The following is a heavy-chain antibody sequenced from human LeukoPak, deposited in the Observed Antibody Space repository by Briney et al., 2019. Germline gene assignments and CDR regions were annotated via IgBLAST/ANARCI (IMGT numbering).Heavy chain of an antibody. V-gene: IGHV3-11*01. CDR1: GFTFSDYY. D-gene: IGHD5-12*01. Sequence: GGSLGLSCAASGFTFSDYYMSWIRQAPGKGLEWVSYISSSGSTIYYADSVKGRFTISRDNAKNSLYLQVNSLRAEDTAVYYCARDPQGVATEYYYGMDVWGQGTTVTVSS. CDR3: ARDPQGVATEYYYGMDV. J-gene: IGHJ6*02. CDR2: ISSSGSTI.